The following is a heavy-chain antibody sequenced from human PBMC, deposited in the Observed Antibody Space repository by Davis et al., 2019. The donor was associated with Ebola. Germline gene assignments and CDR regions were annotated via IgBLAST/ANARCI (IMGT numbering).Heavy chain of an antibody. V-gene: IGHV3-23*01. J-gene: IGHJ4*02. CDR2: LRGTGEKT. CDR1: GFTFSNHA. CDR3: ARTLRITGTTLFDY. Sequence: GESLKISCAASGFTFSNHAMSWVRQAPGTGLERVAALRGTGEKTHYADSVRGRFSISRDNSKNTLYLQMNSLRAEDTAVYYCARTLRITGTTLFDYWGQGTLVTVSS. D-gene: IGHD1-7*01.